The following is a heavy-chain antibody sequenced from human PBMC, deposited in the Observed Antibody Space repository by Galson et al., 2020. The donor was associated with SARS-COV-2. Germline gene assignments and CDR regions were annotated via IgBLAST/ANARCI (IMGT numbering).Heavy chain of an antibody. V-gene: IGHV1-2*02. D-gene: IGHD6-19*01. J-gene: IGHJ4*02. Sequence: ASVKVSCKASGYTFSGYYMHWVRQAPGQGLEWMGWINPNSGGTNYAQKFQGRVTMTRDTSIRTAYMELSRLRSDDTAVYYCARDLGPGLILSYWCQGTLVTVSS. CDR2: INPNSGGT. CDR3: ARDLGPGLILSY. CDR1: GYTFSGYY.